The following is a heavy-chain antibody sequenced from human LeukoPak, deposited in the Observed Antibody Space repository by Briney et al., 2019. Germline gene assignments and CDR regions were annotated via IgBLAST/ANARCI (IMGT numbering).Heavy chain of an antibody. CDR2: IYSGGST. D-gene: IGHD4-17*01. J-gene: IGHJ3*02. V-gene: IGHV3-53*01. Sequence: GGSLRLSCAASGFTLSSNYMSWVRQAPGKGLEWVSVIYSGGSTYYADSVKGRFTISRDNSKSTLYLQMNSLRAEDTAVYYCASDYGDYHAFDIWGQGTMVTVSS. CDR1: GFTLSSNY. CDR3: ASDYGDYHAFDI.